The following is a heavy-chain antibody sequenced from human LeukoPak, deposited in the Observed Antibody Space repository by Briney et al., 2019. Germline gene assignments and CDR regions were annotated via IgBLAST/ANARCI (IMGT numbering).Heavy chain of an antibody. CDR2: ISGPSNTI. Sequence: GGSLRLSCAASGFPFNTFHINWVRQPPGKGLEWISFISGPSNTIDYADSVRGRFTTSRDYARNSVYLQMNSLRVDDTAVYYCARGVHITVSGWHFDFWGRGAQVTVSS. CDR1: GFPFNTFH. J-gene: IGHJ2*01. CDR3: ARGVHITVSGWHFDF. D-gene: IGHD6-19*01. V-gene: IGHV3-48*04.